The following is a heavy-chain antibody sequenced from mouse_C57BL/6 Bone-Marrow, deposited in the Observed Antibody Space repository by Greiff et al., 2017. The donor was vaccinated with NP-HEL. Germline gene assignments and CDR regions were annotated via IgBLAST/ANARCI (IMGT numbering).Heavy chain of an antibody. Sequence: VKLMESGPGLVAPSQSLSITCTVSGFSLTSYGVDWVRQPPGTGLEWLGVIWGGGSTNYNSALMSRLSISKDNSKSQVFLKMNSLQTDDTAMYYCAKHEGLVFYDYDGWFAYWGQGTLVTVSA. CDR2: IWGGGST. D-gene: IGHD2-4*01. V-gene: IGHV2-9*01. CDR1: GFSLTSYG. J-gene: IGHJ3*01. CDR3: AKHEGLVFYDYDGWFAY.